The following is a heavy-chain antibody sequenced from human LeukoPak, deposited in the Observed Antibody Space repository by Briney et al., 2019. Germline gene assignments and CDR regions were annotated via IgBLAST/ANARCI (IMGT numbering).Heavy chain of an antibody. CDR1: GYTFTGYY. Sequence: ASVKVSCKASGYTFTGYYMHWVRQAPGQGLEWMGWINPNSGGTNYAQKFQGRVTMTRDTSISTAYMELSRLGSDDTAVYYCARGPAQERGSSGYDYDFDYWGQGTLVTVSS. CDR2: INPNSGGT. D-gene: IGHD5-12*01. J-gene: IGHJ4*02. CDR3: ARGPAQERGSSGYDYDFDY. V-gene: IGHV1-2*02.